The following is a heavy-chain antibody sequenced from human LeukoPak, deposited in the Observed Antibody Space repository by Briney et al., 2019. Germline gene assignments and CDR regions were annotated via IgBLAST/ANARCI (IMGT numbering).Heavy chain of an antibody. CDR2: IRNKSRKNTT. J-gene: IGHJ3*01. Sequence: GGSLRLSCAASGFTLSDHYMDWVRQAPGKGLEWIGLIRNKSRKNTTDYAASVKGRFTVSRDDSKNSLYLQMNSLKTEDTAVYWCYRDKEGVDYDYWGQGTMVTVSS. D-gene: IGHD3-16*01. CDR3: YRDKEGVDYDY. V-gene: IGHV3-72*01. CDR1: GFTLSDHY.